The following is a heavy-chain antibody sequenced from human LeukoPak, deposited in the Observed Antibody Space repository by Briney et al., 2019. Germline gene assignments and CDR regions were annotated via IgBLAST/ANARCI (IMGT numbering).Heavy chain of an antibody. V-gene: IGHV4-4*07. CDR3: ARAAMARRYYYYMDV. Sequence: PSETLSLTCTVSGGSISSYYWSWIRQPAGKGLEWIGRIYTSGSTNYNPSLKSRVTMSVDTSKNQFSLKLSSVTAADTAVYYCARAAMARRYYYYMDVWGKGTTVTVSS. CDR2: IYTSGST. D-gene: IGHD2-2*01. J-gene: IGHJ6*03. CDR1: GGSISSYY.